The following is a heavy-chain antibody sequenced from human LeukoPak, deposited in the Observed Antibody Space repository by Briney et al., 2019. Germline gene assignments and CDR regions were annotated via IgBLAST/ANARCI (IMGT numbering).Heavy chain of an antibody. V-gene: IGHV4-59*08. CDR2: IYYGGST. Sequence: PSETLSLTCTVSGGSISSYYWSWIRQPPGKGLEWIGYIYYGGSTNYNPSLKSRVTISVDTSKNQFSLKLSSVTAADTAVYYCARRLGSGAFDIWGQGTMVTVSS. CDR1: GGSISSYY. D-gene: IGHD7-27*01. J-gene: IGHJ3*02. CDR3: ARRLGSGAFDI.